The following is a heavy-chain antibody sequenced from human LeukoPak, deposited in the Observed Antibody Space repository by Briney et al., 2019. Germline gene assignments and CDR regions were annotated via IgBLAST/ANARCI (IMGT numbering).Heavy chain of an antibody. Sequence: PGGSLRLSCAASGCTFSRYWMHWVRQAPGKELVWVSRINSDGSSTSYADSVRGRFTISRDNAKNTLYLQMNSLRAGDTAVYYCAKDFGELASYYMDVWGKGTTVTVSS. CDR3: AKDFGELASYYMDV. D-gene: IGHD3-10*01. CDR1: GCTFSRYW. V-gene: IGHV3-74*01. CDR2: INSDGSST. J-gene: IGHJ6*03.